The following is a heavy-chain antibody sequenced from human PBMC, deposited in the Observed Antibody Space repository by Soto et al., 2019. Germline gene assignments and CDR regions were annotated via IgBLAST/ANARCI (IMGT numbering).Heavy chain of an antibody. CDR1: RCTFSSYT. CDR3: ARDSGCSSTSCLGWFDP. Sequence: GTSVKVSCKASRCTFSSYTIIWVRQAPGRGVEWMGRIIPILGIANYAQKFQGRVTITADKSSSTAYMELSSLRSEDTAVYYCARDSGCSSTSCLGWFDPWGQGTLVTVSS. D-gene: IGHD2-2*01. V-gene: IGHV1-69*04. J-gene: IGHJ5*02. CDR2: IIPILGIA.